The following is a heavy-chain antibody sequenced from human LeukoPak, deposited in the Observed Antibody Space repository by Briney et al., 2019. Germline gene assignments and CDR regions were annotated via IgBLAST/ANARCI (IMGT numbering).Heavy chain of an antibody. CDR2: ISSSSSYI. CDR3: ARGRSSGYVD. V-gene: IGHV3-21*01. J-gene: IGHJ4*02. CDR1: GFTFSSYS. Sequence: GGSLRLSCAASGFTFSSYSMNWVRQAAGKGLEWVSSISSSSSYIYYADSVKGRFTISRDNAKNSLYLQMNSLRAEDTAVYYCARGRSSGYVDWGQGTLVTVSS. D-gene: IGHD3-22*01.